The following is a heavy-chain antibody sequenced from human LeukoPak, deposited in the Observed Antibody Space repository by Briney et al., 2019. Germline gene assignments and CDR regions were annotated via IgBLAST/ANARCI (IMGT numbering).Heavy chain of an antibody. CDR3: AKDVGQQLVRGAFDI. CDR1: GFTVSANF. Sequence: GGSLRLSCAASGFTVSANFMSWVRQAPGKGLEWVSIIYGGGSTYYADSVKGRFTISRDNSKNTLYLQMNSLRAEDTAVYYCAKDVGQQLVRGAFDIWGHGTMVTVSS. D-gene: IGHD6-13*01. J-gene: IGHJ3*02. CDR2: IYGGGST. V-gene: IGHV3-53*01.